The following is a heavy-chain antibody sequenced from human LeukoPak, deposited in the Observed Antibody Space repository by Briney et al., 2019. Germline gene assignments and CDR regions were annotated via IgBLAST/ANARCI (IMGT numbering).Heavy chain of an antibody. V-gene: IGHV3-23*01. J-gene: IGHJ6*03. CDR2: ISGSGGST. Sequence: GGSLRLSCAASGFTFSSYAMSWVRQAPGKGLEWVSAISGSGGSTYYADSVKGRFTISRDNSKNTLYLQMNSLRAEDTAVYYCAKSGWNYPIYYYMDVWGKGTTVTVSS. D-gene: IGHD1-7*01. CDR1: GFTFSSYA. CDR3: AKSGWNYPIYYYMDV.